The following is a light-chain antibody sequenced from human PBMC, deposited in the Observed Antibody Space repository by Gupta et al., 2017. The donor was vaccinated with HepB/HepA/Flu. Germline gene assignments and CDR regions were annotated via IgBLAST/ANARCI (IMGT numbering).Light chain of an antibody. CDR1: QSVSSY. CDR3: QQRSNWFCS. Sequence: EIVLTQSPATLSLSPGERATLSCRASQSVSSYLAWYQQKPGQAPRLLIYDASNRATGIPARFSGSGSGTDFTLTISSLEPEDFAVYYCQQRSNWFCSFGQGTKLEIK. CDR2: DAS. V-gene: IGKV3-11*01. J-gene: IGKJ2*03.